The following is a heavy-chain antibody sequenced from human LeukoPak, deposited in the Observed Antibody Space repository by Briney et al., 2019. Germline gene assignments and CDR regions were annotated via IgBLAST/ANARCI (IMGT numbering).Heavy chain of an antibody. Sequence: SETLSLTCTVSGGSISSSRYYWGWIRQPPGKGLEWIGSIYYSGSTYYNPSLKSRVTISVDTSKNQFSLKLSSVTAADTAVYYCARQRHRTFDYWGQGTLVTVSS. CDR1: GGSISSSRYY. J-gene: IGHJ4*02. CDR3: ARQRHRTFDY. V-gene: IGHV4-39*01. CDR2: IYYSGST.